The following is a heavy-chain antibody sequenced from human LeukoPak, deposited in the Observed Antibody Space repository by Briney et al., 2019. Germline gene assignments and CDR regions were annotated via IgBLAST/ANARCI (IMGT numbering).Heavy chain of an antibody. CDR2: ISGGGGST. D-gene: IGHD3-9*01. CDR1: GFTFTSYS. Sequence: GGSLRLSCAASGFTFTSYSMNWVRQAPGKGLEWVSTISGGGGSTYYADSVKGRFTISRDNSKNTLYLQVDSLRAEDTAVYYCAKFGYDILTGYDYWGQGTLVTVSS. CDR3: AKFGYDILTGYDY. V-gene: IGHV3-23*01. J-gene: IGHJ4*02.